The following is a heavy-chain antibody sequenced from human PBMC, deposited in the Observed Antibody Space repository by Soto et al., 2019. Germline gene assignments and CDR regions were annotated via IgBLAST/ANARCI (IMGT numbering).Heavy chain of an antibody. V-gene: IGHV3-33*01. J-gene: IGHJ4*02. CDR3: ARSSIAAGTYYFDY. D-gene: IGHD6-13*01. CDR1: GFTFSSYG. Sequence: GGSLRLSCAASGFTFSSYGMHWVRQAPGKGLEWVAVIWYDGSNKYYAYSVKGRFTISRDNSKNTLYLQMNSLRAEDTAVYYCARSSIAAGTYYFDYWGQGTLVTVSS. CDR2: IWYDGSNK.